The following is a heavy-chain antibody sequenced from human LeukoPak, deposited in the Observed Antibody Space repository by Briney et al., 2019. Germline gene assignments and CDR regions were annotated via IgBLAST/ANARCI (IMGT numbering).Heavy chain of an antibody. Sequence: GGSLRLSCAASGFTFSSYGMSWVRQAPGKGLEWVSAISGSGGSTYYADSVKGRFTISRDNSKKTLYLQMNSLRAEDTAVYYCAKFSAISVTLGRPPNPFDYWGQGTLVTVSS. V-gene: IGHV3-23*01. CDR1: GFTFSSYG. CDR3: AKFSAISVTLGRPPNPFDY. CDR2: ISGSGGST. J-gene: IGHJ4*02. D-gene: IGHD3-10*01.